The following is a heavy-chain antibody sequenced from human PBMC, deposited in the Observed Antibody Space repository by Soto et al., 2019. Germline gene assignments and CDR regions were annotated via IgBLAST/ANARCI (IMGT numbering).Heavy chain of an antibody. V-gene: IGHV3-9*01. CDR2: ISGNSGSI. D-gene: IGHD3-16*01. J-gene: IGHJ3*02. CDR3: AKELGVTYAFDI. CDR1: GFTFDDYA. Sequence: EVQLVESGGGLVQPGRSLRLSCAASGFTFDDYAMHWVRQAPGKGLEWVSGISGNSGSIGYADSVKGRFTISRDNAKNSLYLQMNSLIAEDTALYYCAKELGVTYAFDIWGQGTMVTVSS.